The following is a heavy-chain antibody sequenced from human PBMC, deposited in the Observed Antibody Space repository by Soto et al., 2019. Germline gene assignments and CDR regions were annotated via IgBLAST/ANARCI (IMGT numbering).Heavy chain of an antibody. CDR2: VYRTGST. CDR3: ARARATIAAAAIFDC. V-gene: IGHV4-4*02. Sequence: QVQLQESGPGLVKPSGTLSLTCAVSGGSISTSNWWSWVRQPPGKGLEWIGEVYRTGSTTYNPSRESRLTISVNKSKNQSSLTLTSVTAADTAVYYCARARATIAAAAIFDCWGQGTLVTVSS. D-gene: IGHD6-13*01. J-gene: IGHJ4*02. CDR1: GGSISTSNW.